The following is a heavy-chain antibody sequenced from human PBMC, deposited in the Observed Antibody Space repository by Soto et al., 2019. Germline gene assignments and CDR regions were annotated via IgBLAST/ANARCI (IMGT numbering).Heavy chain of an antibody. D-gene: IGHD1-1*01. V-gene: IGHV3-7*03. J-gene: IGHJ4*02. CDR3: AKLLAGKFSDN. CDR2: IKQDGSEK. CDR1: GFTFSSYW. Sequence: PGGSLRLSCAASGFTFSSYWMSWVRQAPGKGLEWVANIKQDGSEKYYVDSVKGRFTISRDNSKNTLYLQMNSLRAEDTAVYYCAKLLAGKFSDNWGQGSLVTVS.